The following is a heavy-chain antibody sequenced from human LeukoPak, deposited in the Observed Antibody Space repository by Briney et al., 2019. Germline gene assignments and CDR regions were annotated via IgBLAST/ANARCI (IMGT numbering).Heavy chain of an antibody. Sequence: GGSLRLSCAMSGFRSNEAWMSWVRQAPGKGLEWVGRIKSKTDGETTNYAAPVKGRFIISRDDSKNTLYLQMNSLKTEDTAVYYCTTDPLRWSAWYGVDYWGQGTLVTVSS. V-gene: IGHV3-15*01. J-gene: IGHJ4*02. CDR3: TTDPLRWSAWYGVDY. CDR2: IKSKTDGETT. D-gene: IGHD6-13*01. CDR1: GFRSNEAW.